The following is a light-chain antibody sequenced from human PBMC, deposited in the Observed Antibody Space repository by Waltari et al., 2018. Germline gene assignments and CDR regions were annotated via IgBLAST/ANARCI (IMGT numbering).Light chain of an antibody. CDR3: CSYAGSYTSGV. V-gene: IGLV2-11*01. CDR1: SSDVGGYNY. CDR2: DVS. J-gene: IGLJ1*01. Sequence: QSALTQPRSVSGSPGQSVTISCTGTSSDVGGYNYVSWYQQHPGKAPKLMIYDVSKRPSGVPHRFSGSKSGNTASLTISGLQAEDEADYYCCSYAGSYTSGVFGTGTKVTVL.